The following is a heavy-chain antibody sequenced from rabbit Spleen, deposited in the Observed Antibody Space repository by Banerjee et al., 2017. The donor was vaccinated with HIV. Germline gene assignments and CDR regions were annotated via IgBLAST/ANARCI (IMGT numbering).Heavy chain of an antibody. CDR2: IDVVKSGST. V-gene: IGHV1S45*01. CDR3: ARNIYAASNL. D-gene: IGHD4-2*01. J-gene: IGHJ4*01. CDR1: GLDFSSRYW. Sequence: QEQLVESGGGLVKPGASPTLTCKASGLDFSSRYWICWIRQAPGKGLEWIACIDVVKSGSTYYASWAKGRFTISKTSSTTVTLQMTSLTVADTATYFCARNIYAASNLWGPGTLVTVS.